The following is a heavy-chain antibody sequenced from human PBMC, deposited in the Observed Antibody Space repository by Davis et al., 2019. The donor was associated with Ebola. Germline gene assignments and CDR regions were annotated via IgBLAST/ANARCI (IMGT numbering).Heavy chain of an antibody. CDR3: AKGTNRIVVAGFGERY. D-gene: IGHD3-22*01. J-gene: IGHJ4*02. CDR2: ISYEGSSE. V-gene: IGHV3-30*18. CDR1: GFTFSNYG. Sequence: GGSLRLSCAPSGFTFSNYGMHWFRQAPGKGLEWVAVISYEGSSEYYADSVEGRFTISRDNSKSTLYLQLSSLRPEDTAVYYCAKGTNRIVVAGFGERYWGQGTLVTVSS.